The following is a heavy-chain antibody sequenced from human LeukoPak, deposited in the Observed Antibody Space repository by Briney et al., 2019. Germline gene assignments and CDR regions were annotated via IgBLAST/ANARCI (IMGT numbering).Heavy chain of an antibody. V-gene: IGHV4-59*08. J-gene: IGHJ4*02. D-gene: IGHD6-13*01. Sequence: SETLSLTCAVYGGSFSGYYWSWIRQPPGNGLEWIGYIYYSGSTNYNPSLKSRVTISVDTSKNQFSLKLSSVTAADTAVYYCARRERAADGTFFFDYWGQGTLVTVSS. CDR1: GGSFSGYY. CDR3: ARRERAADGTFFFDY. CDR2: IYYSGST.